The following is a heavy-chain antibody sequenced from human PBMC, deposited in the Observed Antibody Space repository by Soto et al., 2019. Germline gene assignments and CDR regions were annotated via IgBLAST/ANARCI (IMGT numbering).Heavy chain of an antibody. CDR2: ISAYNGNT. V-gene: IGHV1-18*01. Sequence: ASVKVSCKASGYTFTSYGISWVRQAPGQGLEWMGWISAYNGNTNYAQKFQGRVTITRDTSASTAYMELSSLRSEDTAVYYCATKARAAGRENWFDPWGQGTLVTVSS. J-gene: IGHJ5*02. CDR1: GYTFTSYG. D-gene: IGHD6-13*01. CDR3: ATKARAAGRENWFDP.